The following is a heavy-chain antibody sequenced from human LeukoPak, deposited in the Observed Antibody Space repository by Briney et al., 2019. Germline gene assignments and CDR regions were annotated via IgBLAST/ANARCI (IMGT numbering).Heavy chain of an antibody. V-gene: IGHV3-30*04. CDR3: AKDPVLLWFGARLSDAFDI. D-gene: IGHD3-10*01. J-gene: IGHJ3*02. CDR1: GFTFSSYA. CDR2: ISYDGSNK. Sequence: PGGSLRLSCAASGFTFSSYAMHWVRQAPGKGLEGVAVISYDGSNKYYADSVKGRFTISRDNSKNTLYLQMNSLRAEDTAVYYCAKDPVLLWFGARLSDAFDIWGQGTMVTVSS.